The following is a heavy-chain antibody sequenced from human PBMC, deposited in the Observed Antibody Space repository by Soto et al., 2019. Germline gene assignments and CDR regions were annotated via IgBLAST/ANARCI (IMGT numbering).Heavy chain of an antibody. CDR2: IYYSGST. D-gene: IGHD6-13*01. V-gene: IGHV4-59*01. CDR3: ARDRSGHSSSWRTYYYYGMDV. CDR1: GGSISSYY. Sequence: PSETLSLTCTVSGGSISSYYWSWIRQPPGKGLEWIGYIYYSGSTNYNPSLKSRATISVDTSKNQFSLKLSSVTAADTAVYYCARDRSGHSSSWRTYYYYGMDVWGQGTTVTVSS. J-gene: IGHJ6*02.